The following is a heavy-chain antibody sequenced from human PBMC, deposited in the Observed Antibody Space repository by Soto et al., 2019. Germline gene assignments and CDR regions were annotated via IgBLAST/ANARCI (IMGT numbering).Heavy chain of an antibody. J-gene: IGHJ4*02. Sequence: GGSLRLSCAASGFTFSSYGMSWVRQAPGKGLEWVANIKQDGSEKYYVDSVKGRFTISRDNAKNSLYLQMNSLRAEDTAVYYCARAAAVYYFDYWGQGTLVTVSS. CDR2: IKQDGSEK. V-gene: IGHV3-7*05. CDR1: GFTFSSYG. CDR3: ARAAAVYYFDY.